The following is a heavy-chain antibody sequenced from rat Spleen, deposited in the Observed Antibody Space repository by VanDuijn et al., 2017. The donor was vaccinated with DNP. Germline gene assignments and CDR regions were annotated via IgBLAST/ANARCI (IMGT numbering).Heavy chain of an antibody. V-gene: IGHV5-29*01. J-gene: IGHJ2*01. CDR2: ITSGGTNT. CDR3: ARHGNFDY. CDR1: GFTFSNYG. Sequence: EVLLVESDGGLVQPGRSLTLSCAASGFTFSNYGMAWVRQTPTKGLEWVATITSGGTNTYYSDSVKGRFTISRDNARSTLYLQMDSLRSEDTATYYCARHGNFDYWGQGVMVTVSS.